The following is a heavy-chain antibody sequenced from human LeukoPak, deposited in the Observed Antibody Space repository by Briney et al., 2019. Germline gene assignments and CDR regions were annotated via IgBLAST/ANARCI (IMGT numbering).Heavy chain of an antibody. Sequence: PSETLSLTCAVYGGSFSGYYWSWIRQPPGKGLEWIGEINHSGSTNYNPSLKSRVTISVDTSKNQFSQKLSSVTAADTAVYYCARGPYSSGWYGLRVYYYYYMDVWGKGTTVTVSS. J-gene: IGHJ6*03. CDR3: ARGPYSSGWYGLRVYYYYYMDV. D-gene: IGHD6-19*01. CDR1: GGSFSGYY. V-gene: IGHV4-34*01. CDR2: INHSGST.